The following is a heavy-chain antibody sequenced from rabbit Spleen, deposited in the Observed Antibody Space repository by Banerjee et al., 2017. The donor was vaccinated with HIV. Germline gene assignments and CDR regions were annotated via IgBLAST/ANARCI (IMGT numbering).Heavy chain of an antibody. D-gene: IGHD6-1*01. CDR1: GFSFSSSDW. CDR3: AREKSGNYGYDL. CDR2: IDPIFGTT. V-gene: IGHV1S40*01. J-gene: IGHJ4*01. Sequence: QSLEESGGDLVKPGASLTLTCTASGFSFSSSDWICWVRQAPGKGLEWIGYIDPIFGTTSYASWAKGRFTISKASATTVTLQMTSLTAADTATYFCAREKSGNYGYDLWGPGPLVSVS.